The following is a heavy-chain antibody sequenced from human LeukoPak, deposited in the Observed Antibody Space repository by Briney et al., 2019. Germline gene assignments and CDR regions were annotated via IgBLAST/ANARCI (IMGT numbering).Heavy chain of an antibody. J-gene: IGHJ4*02. CDR2: ISSSGSTI. Sequence: PGGSLRLSCAASGLTFSDYYMTWIRQAPGKGLEWVAYISSSGSTIYSADSVKGRFTVSRDNAKNSLILHMNSLRAEDPVIYYCAIQITMLLGVPYFDYWGREPWSPSPQ. CDR3: AIQITMLLGVPYFDY. D-gene: IGHD3-22*01. V-gene: IGHV3-11*04. CDR1: GLTFSDYY.